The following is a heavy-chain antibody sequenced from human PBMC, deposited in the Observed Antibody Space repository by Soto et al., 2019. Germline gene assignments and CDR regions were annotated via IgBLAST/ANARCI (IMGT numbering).Heavy chain of an antibody. CDR3: ASLIGVETLRAY. CDR1: GYSFTSYF. CDR2: IDPAGGST. V-gene: IGHV1-46*01. J-gene: IGHJ4*02. Sequence: QVQLVQSGAEVKKPGASVKISCKASGYSFTSYFMHWVRQAPGQGPEWMGIIDPAGGSTSNAQKFQGRVTMTTYTSTSTVYVELSSLRSEDTAVYYCASLIGVETLRAYWGQGTLVTVSS. D-gene: IGHD3-3*01.